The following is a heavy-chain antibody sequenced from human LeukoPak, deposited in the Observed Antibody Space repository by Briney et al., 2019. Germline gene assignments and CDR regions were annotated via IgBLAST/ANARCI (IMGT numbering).Heavy chain of an antibody. J-gene: IGHJ4*02. V-gene: IGHV3-21*01. CDR3: ARDLIYCGSDCYPLSVLGY. CDR1: GFTFSSYS. D-gene: IGHD2-21*02. Sequence: GGSLRLSCAASGFTFSSYSMNWVRQAPGKGLEWVSSISSSSSYIYYADSVKGRFTISRDNAKNSLYLQMNSLRAEDTAVYYCARDLIYCGSDCYPLSVLGYWGQGTLVTVSS. CDR2: ISSSSSYI.